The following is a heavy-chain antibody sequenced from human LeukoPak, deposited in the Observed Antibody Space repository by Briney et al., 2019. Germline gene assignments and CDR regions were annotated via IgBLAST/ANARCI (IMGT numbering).Heavy chain of an antibody. J-gene: IGHJ5*02. Sequence: PSETLSLTCTVSGGSISSGSYYWSWIRQPAGKGLEWIGHIYTSGGTNYNPSLKSRVTISVDTSKNQFSLKLSSVSAADTAVYYCARERGQITMVRGVMGNWFDPWGQGTLVTVSS. CDR1: GGSISSGSYY. CDR2: IYTSGGT. CDR3: ARERGQITMVRGVMGNWFDP. V-gene: IGHV4-61*09. D-gene: IGHD3-10*01.